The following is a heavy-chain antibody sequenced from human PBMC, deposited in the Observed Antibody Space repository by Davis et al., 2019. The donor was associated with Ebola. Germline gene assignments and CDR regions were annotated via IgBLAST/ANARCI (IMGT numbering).Heavy chain of an antibody. D-gene: IGHD3-22*01. CDR3: ARDLEYYYDSSGYSFPSAAFDI. CDR2: LYYSGST. CDR1: GGSISSGGYY. J-gene: IGHJ3*02. V-gene: IGHV4-31*03. Sequence: PSETLSLTCTVSGGSISSGGYYWSWIRQHPGKGLEWIGYLYYSGSTYYNPSLKSRVTISVDTSKNQFSLKLSSVTAADTAVYYCARDLEYYYDSSGYSFPSAAFDIWGQGTMVTVSS.